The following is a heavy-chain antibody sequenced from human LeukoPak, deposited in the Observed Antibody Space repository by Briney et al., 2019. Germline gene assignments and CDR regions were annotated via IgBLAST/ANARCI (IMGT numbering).Heavy chain of an antibody. J-gene: IGHJ6*03. Sequence: PSETLSLTCAVSGGSISSSNWWSWVRQPPGKGLEWIGEIYHSGSTNYNPSLKSRVTISVDTSKNQFSLKLSSVTAADTAVYYCARQPYYYYMDVWGKGTTVTVSS. CDR3: ARQPYYYYMDV. CDR1: GGSISSSNW. CDR2: IYHSGST. V-gene: IGHV4-4*02.